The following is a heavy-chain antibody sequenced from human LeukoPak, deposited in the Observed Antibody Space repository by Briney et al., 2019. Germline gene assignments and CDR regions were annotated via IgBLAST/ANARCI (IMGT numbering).Heavy chain of an antibody. CDR3: ARSSITMVRGVIKSTTSWYHYYNMDV. J-gene: IGHJ6*03. CDR1: GFTFSNYA. Sequence: PGGSLRLSCAASGFTFSNYAMSWVRQAPGKGLEWVANIKQDGSEKNYVGSVKGRFTLARDNAKNSLYLQMNSLRAEDTAVYYCARSSITMVRGVIKSTTSWYHYYNMDVWGKGTTVTVSS. V-gene: IGHV3-7*01. D-gene: IGHD3-10*01. CDR2: IKQDGSEK.